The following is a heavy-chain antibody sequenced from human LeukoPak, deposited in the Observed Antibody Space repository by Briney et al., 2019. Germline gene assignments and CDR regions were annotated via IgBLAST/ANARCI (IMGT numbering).Heavy chain of an antibody. V-gene: IGHV2-70*11. Sequence: SRPALVKPTQTLTLTGTFSGFSLSTSGMCVSWIRQPPGKALEWLARIDWDDDKYYSTSLKTRLTISKDTSKNQVVLTMTNMDPVDTATYYCARIVVAARLYYFDYWGQGTLVTVSS. J-gene: IGHJ4*02. CDR3: ARIVVAARLYYFDY. D-gene: IGHD6-6*01. CDR2: IDWDDDK. CDR1: GFSLSTSGMC.